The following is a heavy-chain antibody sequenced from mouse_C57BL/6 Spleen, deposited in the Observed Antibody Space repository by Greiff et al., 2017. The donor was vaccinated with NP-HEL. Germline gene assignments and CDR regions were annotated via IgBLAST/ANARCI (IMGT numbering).Heavy chain of an antibody. Sequence: QVQLQQPGAELVMPGASVKLSCKASGYTFTSYWMHWVKQRPGQGLEWIGEIDPSDRYTNYNQKFKGKATLTGDKSSSTAYMQLSSLTSADSAVYYCARKGYYGSSYDYAMDYWGQGTSVTVSS. CDR3: ARKGYYGSSYDYAMDY. V-gene: IGHV1-69*01. J-gene: IGHJ4*01. CDR1: GYTFTSYW. D-gene: IGHD1-1*01. CDR2: IDPSDRYT.